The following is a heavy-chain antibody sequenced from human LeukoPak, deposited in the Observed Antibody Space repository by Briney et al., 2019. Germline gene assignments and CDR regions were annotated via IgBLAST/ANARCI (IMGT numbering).Heavy chain of an antibody. CDR2: TRYDGSNK. CDR3: AKPGYGSTWYDT. V-gene: IGHV3-30*02. J-gene: IGHJ5*02. Sequence: GGSLRLSCAASGFTFNTYGMHWVRQAPGQGLEWVTFTRYDGSNKLYADSVKGRFTVSRDNSKNTLYLQMNSLKAEDTAVYYCAKPGYGSTWYDTWGQGTLVTVSS. D-gene: IGHD6-13*01. CDR1: GFTFNTYG.